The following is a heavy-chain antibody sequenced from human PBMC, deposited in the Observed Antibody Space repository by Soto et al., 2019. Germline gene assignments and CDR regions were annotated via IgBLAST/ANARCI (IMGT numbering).Heavy chain of an antibody. V-gene: IGHV5-51*01. CDR2: IYPGDSDT. Sequence: LGESLKISCKGSGYSFTSYWIGWVRQMPGKGLEWMGIIYPGDSDTRYSPSFQGQVTISADKSISTAYLQWSSLKASDTAMYYCARRGIFGVGTYYYYYGMDVWGQGTTVTVSS. J-gene: IGHJ6*02. CDR1: GYSFTSYW. CDR3: ARRGIFGVGTYYYYYGMDV. D-gene: IGHD3-3*01.